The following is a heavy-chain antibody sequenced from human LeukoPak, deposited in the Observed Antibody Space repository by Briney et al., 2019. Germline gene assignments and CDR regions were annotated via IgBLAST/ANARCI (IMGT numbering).Heavy chain of an antibody. V-gene: IGHV3-21*01. CDR1: GFTFSSYS. D-gene: IGHD2-2*01. CDR3: ARFYCSSTSCFPDAFDI. Sequence: GGSLRLSCAASGFTFSSYSMNWVRQAPGKGLEWVSPISSSSSYIYYADSVKGRFTISRDNAKNSLYLQMNSLRAEDTAVYYCARFYCSSTSCFPDAFDIWGQGTMVTVSS. J-gene: IGHJ3*02. CDR2: ISSSSSYI.